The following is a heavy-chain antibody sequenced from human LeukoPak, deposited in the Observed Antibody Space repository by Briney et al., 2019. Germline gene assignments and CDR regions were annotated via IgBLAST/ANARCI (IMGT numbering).Heavy chain of an antibody. D-gene: IGHD2-15*01. Sequence: GGSLRLSCAASGFTFSSYGMHWVRQAPGKGLEWVAFIRYDGNNKYYADSVKGRFTISRDNSKNTLYLQMNSLRVEDTAVYYCARGVVAAPQTFDYWGQGTLVTVSS. CDR1: GFTFSSYG. J-gene: IGHJ4*02. V-gene: IGHV3-30*02. CDR2: IRYDGNNK. CDR3: ARGVVAAPQTFDY.